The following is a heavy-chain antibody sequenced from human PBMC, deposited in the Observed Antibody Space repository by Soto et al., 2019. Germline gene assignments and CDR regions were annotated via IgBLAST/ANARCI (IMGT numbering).Heavy chain of an antibody. V-gene: IGHV1-69*13. Sequence: SVKVSCKASGGTFSSYAISWVRQAPGQGLEWMGGIIPIFGTANYAQKFQGRVTITADESTSTAYMELSSLRSEDTAVYYCARDFPSGGSLAYSGYGTFDYWGQGTLVTVSS. CDR3: ARDFPSGGSLAYSGYGTFDY. CDR2: IIPIFGTA. J-gene: IGHJ4*02. CDR1: GGTFSSYA. D-gene: IGHD5-12*01.